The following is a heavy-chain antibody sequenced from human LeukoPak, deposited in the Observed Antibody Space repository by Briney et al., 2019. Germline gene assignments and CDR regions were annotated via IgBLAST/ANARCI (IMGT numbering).Heavy chain of an antibody. D-gene: IGHD3-10*01. CDR2: LSSSSSTI. J-gene: IGHJ4*02. Sequence: PGGSLRLSCAASGFAFSTYSMNWVRQAPGKGLEWVSFLSSSSSTIYYADSVKGRFTISRDNAKNSLYLQINSLRAEDTAMYYCARDRGYYFDYWGQGALVTVSS. CDR1: GFAFSTYS. CDR3: ARDRGYYFDY. V-gene: IGHV3-48*01.